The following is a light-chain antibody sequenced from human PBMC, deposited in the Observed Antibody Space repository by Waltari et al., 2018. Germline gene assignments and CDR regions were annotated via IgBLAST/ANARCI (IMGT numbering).Light chain of an antibody. CDR1: HSVSTY. Sequence: EIVLTQSPATLSLSPGERATLSCRASHSVSTYLAWYQQRPGQPPRLLIYDSSSRSTGIPARFSGSGSETDFTLTISSLEPEDVAVYYCQQRYKWPLTFGGGSKVEI. V-gene: IGKV3-11*01. CDR3: QQRYKWPLT. J-gene: IGKJ4*01. CDR2: DSS.